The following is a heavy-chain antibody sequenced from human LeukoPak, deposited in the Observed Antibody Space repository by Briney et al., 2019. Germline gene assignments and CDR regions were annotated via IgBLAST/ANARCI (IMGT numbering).Heavy chain of an antibody. Sequence: ASVKVSCKASGYTFTSYAMHWVRQAPGQRLEWMGWINAGNGNTKYSQKFQGRVTITRDTSASTAYMELSSLRSEDTAVYYCARFGQWLTGSLDYWGQGTLVTVSS. J-gene: IGHJ4*02. D-gene: IGHD6-19*01. CDR2: INAGNGNT. CDR3: ARFGQWLTGSLDY. V-gene: IGHV1-3*01. CDR1: GYTFTSYA.